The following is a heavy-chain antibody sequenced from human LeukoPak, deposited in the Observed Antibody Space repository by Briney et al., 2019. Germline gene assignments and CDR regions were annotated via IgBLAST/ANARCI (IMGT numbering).Heavy chain of an antibody. CDR2: ISWNSGSI. CDR3: ANSMGIAARGGAFDI. D-gene: IGHD6-6*01. V-gene: IGHV3-9*01. J-gene: IGHJ3*02. CDR1: GFTFDDYA. Sequence: GGSLRLSCAASGFTFDDYAMHWVRQAPGKGLEWVSGISWNSGSIGYADSVKGRFTISRDNAKNSLYLQMNSLRAEDTALYYCANSMGIAARGGAFDIWGQGTMVTVSS.